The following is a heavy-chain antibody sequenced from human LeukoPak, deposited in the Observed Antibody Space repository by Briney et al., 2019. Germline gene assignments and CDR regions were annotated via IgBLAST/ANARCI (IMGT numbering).Heavy chain of an antibody. V-gene: IGHV3-33*01. CDR2: IWPDGSNK. Sequence: PGRSLRLSCAASGFTFNSYSMFWVRQAPGKGLEWVAFIWPDGSNKLYGDSVKGRFTISRDNSKNTVYLQMNSLRAEDTAVYYCARDYCRTTSCLESWGQGTLVTVSS. CDR3: ARDYCRTTSCLES. CDR1: GFTFNSYS. D-gene: IGHD2-2*01. J-gene: IGHJ4*02.